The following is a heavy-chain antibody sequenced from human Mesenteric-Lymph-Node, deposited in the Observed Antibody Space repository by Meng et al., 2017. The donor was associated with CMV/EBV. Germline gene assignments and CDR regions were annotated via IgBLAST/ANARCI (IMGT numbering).Heavy chain of an antibody. CDR2: TSGSGAGT. Sequence: AASGFTFSTYAMSWVRRALGKGLEWVSSTSGSGAGTYYADSVKGRFTISRDNSKNTLFLEMNSLRAEDTAVYYCARMGVGTLNYFAYWGQGILVTVSS. V-gene: IGHV3-23*01. D-gene: IGHD2-15*01. J-gene: IGHJ4*02. CDR3: ARMGVGTLNYFAY. CDR1: GFTFSTYA.